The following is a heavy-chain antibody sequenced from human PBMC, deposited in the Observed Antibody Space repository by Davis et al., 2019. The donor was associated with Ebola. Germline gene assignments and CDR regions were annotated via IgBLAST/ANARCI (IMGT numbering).Heavy chain of an antibody. CDR3: ARRPRYCTNGVCYTAHFDY. CDR1: GGSFSGYY. Sequence: PSETLSLTCAVYGGSFSGYYWSWIRQPPGKGLEWIGEINHSGSTNYNPSLKSRVTISVDTSKNQFSLKLSSVTAADTAVYYCARRPRYCTNGVCYTAHFDYWGQGTLVTVSS. CDR2: INHSGST. D-gene: IGHD2-8*01. J-gene: IGHJ4*02. V-gene: IGHV4-34*01.